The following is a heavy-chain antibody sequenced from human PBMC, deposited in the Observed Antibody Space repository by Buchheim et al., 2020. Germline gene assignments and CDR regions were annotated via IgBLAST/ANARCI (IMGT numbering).Heavy chain of an antibody. CDR2: IYYSGST. CDR1: GGSISSGDYY. D-gene: IGHD3-10*01. J-gene: IGHJ6*02. CDR3: ARDAGYYGSGSYYNGDYYYGMDV. Sequence: QVQLQESGPGLVKPSQTLSLTCTVSGGSISSGDYYWSWIRQPPGKGLEWIGYIYYSGSTYYNPSLKSRVTISVDTSKNQFSLKLSSVTAADTAVYYCARDAGYYGSGSYYNGDYYYGMDVWGQGTT. V-gene: IGHV4-30-4*01.